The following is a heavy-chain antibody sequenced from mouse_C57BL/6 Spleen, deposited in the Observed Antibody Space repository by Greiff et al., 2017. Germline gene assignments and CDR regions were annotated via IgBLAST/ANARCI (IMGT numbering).Heavy chain of an antibody. CDR3: ARSPGSRDAMDY. V-gene: IGHV1-82*01. CDR2: IYPGDGDT. CDR1: GYAFSSSW. D-gene: IGHD1-1*01. Sequence: VKLLESGPELVKPGASVKISCKASGYAFSSSWMNWVKQRPGKGLEWIGRIYPGDGDTNYNGKFKGKATLTADKSSSTAYMQLSSLTSEDSAVYFCARSPGSRDAMDYWGQGTSVTVSS. J-gene: IGHJ4*01.